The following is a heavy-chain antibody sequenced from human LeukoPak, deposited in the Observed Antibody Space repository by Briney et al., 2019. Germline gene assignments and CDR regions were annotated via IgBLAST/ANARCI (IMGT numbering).Heavy chain of an antibody. Sequence: GGSLRLSCAASGFAFSTYDMHWVRQATGNGLEWVSAIGVAGDTYYPGSVKGRFTISRENAKNSLYLQMNSLSAGDTAVYYCARGFVHAFDIWGQGTMVTVSS. J-gene: IGHJ3*02. V-gene: IGHV3-13*04. CDR1: GFAFSTYD. CDR3: ARGFVHAFDI. D-gene: IGHD6-6*01. CDR2: IGVAGDT.